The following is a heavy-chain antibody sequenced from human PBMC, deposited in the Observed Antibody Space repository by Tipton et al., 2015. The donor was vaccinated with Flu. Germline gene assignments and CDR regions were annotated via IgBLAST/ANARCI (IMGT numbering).Heavy chain of an antibody. Sequence: GLVKPSETLSLTCTVSGGSVSSGSYYWSWIRQPPGKGLEWIGYIYYSGSTNYNPSLKSRVTISVDTSKNQFSLKLSSVTAADTAVYYCARDSLYYYDSSGYYSFYFDYWGQGTLVTVSS. J-gene: IGHJ4*02. D-gene: IGHD3-22*01. CDR2: IYYSGST. CDR1: GGSVSSGSYY. V-gene: IGHV4-61*01. CDR3: ARDSLYYYDSSGYYSFYFDY.